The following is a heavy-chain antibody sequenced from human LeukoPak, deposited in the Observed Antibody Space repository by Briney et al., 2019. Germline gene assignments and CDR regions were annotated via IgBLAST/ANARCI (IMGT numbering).Heavy chain of an antibody. V-gene: IGHV3-23*01. CDR3: ATQQWLVSDFDY. CDR1: GFTFSSYA. D-gene: IGHD6-19*01. Sequence: PGGSLRLSCAASGFTFSSYAMSWVRQAPGKALEWVSSISGSGGSTYYADSVKGRFTISRDNSKNTLYLQMNSLRAEDTAVYYCATQQWLVSDFDYWGQGTLVTVSS. CDR2: ISGSGGST. J-gene: IGHJ4*02.